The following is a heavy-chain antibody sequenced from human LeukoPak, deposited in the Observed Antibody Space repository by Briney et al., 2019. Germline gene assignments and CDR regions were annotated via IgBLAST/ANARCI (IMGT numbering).Heavy chain of an antibody. D-gene: IGHD3-10*01. V-gene: IGHV1-58*02. CDR1: GFTFTSSA. CDR2: IVVDSGNT. J-gene: IGHJ4*02. Sequence: GASVKVSCKAFGFTFTSSAMQGVRQARGQHLEWIGWIVVDSGNTNYAQKFQERVTITRDISTSTAYMELTSLRYEDTAVYYCVASLRGFDSSGQRTLVTVSS. CDR3: VASLRGFDS.